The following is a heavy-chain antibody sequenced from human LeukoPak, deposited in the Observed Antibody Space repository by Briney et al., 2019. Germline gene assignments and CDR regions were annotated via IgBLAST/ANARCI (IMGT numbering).Heavy chain of an antibody. J-gene: IGHJ6*02. CDR2: ISYDGSNK. Sequence: GGSLRLSCAASGFTFSSYAMHWVRQAPGKGLEWVAVISYDGSNKYYADSVKGRFTISRDNSKNTLYLQMNGLRAEDTAVYYCARFCGSTSWHSGYYYGIDVWGQGTTVTVSS. V-gene: IGHV3-30-3*01. CDR3: ARFCGSTSWHSGYYYGIDV. CDR1: GFTFSSYA. D-gene: IGHD2-2*01.